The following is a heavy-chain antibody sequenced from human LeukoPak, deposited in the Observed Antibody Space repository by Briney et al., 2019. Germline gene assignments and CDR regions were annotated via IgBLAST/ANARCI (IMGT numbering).Heavy chain of an antibody. CDR3: AKDQADHYYYGMDV. V-gene: IGHV3-23*01. Sequence: GGSLRLSCAAPGFTFSSYAMSWVRQAPGKGLEWVSAISGSGGSTYYADSVKGRFTISRDNSKNTLYLQMNSLRAEDTAVYYCAKDQADHYYYGMDVWGQGTTVTVSS. CDR2: ISGSGGST. J-gene: IGHJ6*02. CDR1: GFTFSSYA.